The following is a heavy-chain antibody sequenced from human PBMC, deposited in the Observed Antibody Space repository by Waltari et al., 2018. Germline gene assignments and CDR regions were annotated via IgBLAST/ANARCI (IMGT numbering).Heavy chain of an antibody. D-gene: IGHD3-3*01. Sequence: QVQLQESGPGLVKPSETLSLTCAVSGYSISSGYYWGWIRQPPGKGLGWIGSIYHSGSTYYNPSLKSRVTISVDTSKNQFSLKLSSVTAADTAVYYCARQAYYDFWSGYTAFDYWGQGTLVTVSS. CDR3: ARQAYYDFWSGYTAFDY. CDR1: GYSISSGYY. V-gene: IGHV4-38-2*01. J-gene: IGHJ4*02. CDR2: IYHSGST.